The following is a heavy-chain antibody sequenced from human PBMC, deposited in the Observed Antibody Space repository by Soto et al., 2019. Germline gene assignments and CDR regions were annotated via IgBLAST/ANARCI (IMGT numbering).Heavy chain of an antibody. J-gene: IGHJ4*02. CDR1: GFTFSSYC. V-gene: IGHV3-33*01. D-gene: IGHD3-22*01. CDR2: IWYDGSNK. Sequence: SVRLSCAAAGFTFSSYCMHWVLQAPGKGLEWVAVIWYDGSNKYYADSVKGRFTISRDNSKNTLYLQINSLRAEDTAVYYCARDVLPYYYDTMPFDYWGQGTMVTVSS. CDR3: ARDVLPYYYDTMPFDY.